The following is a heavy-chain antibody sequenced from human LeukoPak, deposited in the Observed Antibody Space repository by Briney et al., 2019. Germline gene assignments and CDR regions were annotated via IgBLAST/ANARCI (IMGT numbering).Heavy chain of an antibody. CDR2: ISYDGSSK. J-gene: IGHJ6*02. Sequence: GRSLRLSCAASGFTFSSYGMHWVRQAPGKGLEWVAVISYDGSSKYYADSVKGRFAISRDNSKNTLYLQMNSLRAEDTAVYYCANGPGGSSFYYYYGMDVWGQGTTVTVSS. V-gene: IGHV3-30*18. D-gene: IGHD6-6*01. CDR1: GFTFSSYG. CDR3: ANGPGGSSFYYYYGMDV.